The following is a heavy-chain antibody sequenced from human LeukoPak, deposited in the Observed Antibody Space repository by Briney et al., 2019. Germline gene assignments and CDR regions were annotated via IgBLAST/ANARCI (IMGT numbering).Heavy chain of an antibody. CDR1: GFXFSAYS. V-gene: IGHV3-48*02. J-gene: IGHJ4*02. CDR3: ARDGSLYGDFDY. CDR2: ITSSSTI. Sequence: PGGSLRLSCAASGFXFSAYSITWVRQAPGKGLEWVSYITSSSTIYYADSVKGRFTISRDNAKNSLFLQMNSLRDDDTAVYYCARDGSLYGDFDYWGQGTLVTVSS. D-gene: IGHD4-17*01.